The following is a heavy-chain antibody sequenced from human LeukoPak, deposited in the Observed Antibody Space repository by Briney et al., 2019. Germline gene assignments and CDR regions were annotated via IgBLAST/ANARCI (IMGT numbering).Heavy chain of an antibody. V-gene: IGHV3-23*01. D-gene: IGHD3-16*02. CDR3: AKASRGSDRSFFFDY. J-gene: IGHJ4*02. CDR1: GFTFRSHA. Sequence: PGGSLRLSCVGSGFTFRSHAMSWVRQAPEKGLEFVSGIYENGGTTYYADSVKGRFSISRDNSKNTLYLQMDSLRGEDTAVYYCAKASRGSDRSFFFDYWGQGTLVTVSS. CDR2: IYENGGTT.